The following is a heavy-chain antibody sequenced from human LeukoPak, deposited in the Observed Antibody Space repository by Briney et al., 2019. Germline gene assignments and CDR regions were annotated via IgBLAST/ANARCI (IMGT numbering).Heavy chain of an antibody. CDR1: GFTFSGSA. J-gene: IGHJ4*02. V-gene: IGHV3-74*01. CDR3: ARDSATAMVPDY. D-gene: IGHD5-18*01. CDR2: INSDGSST. Sequence: GGSLRLSCAASGFTFSGSAMHWVRQASGKGLVWVSRINSDGSSTSYADSVKGRFTISRDNAKNTLYLQMNSLRAEDTAVYYCARDSATAMVPDYWGQGTLVTVSS.